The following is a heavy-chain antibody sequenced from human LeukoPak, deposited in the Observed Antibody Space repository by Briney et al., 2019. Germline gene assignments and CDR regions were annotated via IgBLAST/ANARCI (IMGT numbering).Heavy chain of an antibody. V-gene: IGHV4-39*07. D-gene: IGHD2-15*01. CDR1: GGSISSSSYY. CDR3: ARGDGGHLDAFDI. Sequence: SETLSLTCTVSGGSISSSSYYWGWIRQPPGKGLEWIGSIYYSGSTYYNPSLKSRVTISVDTSKNQFSLKLSSVTAADTAVYYCARGDGGHLDAFDIWGQGTMVTVSS. J-gene: IGHJ3*02. CDR2: IYYSGST.